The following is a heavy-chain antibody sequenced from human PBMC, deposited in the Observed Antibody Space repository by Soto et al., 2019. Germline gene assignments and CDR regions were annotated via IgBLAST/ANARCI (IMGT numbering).Heavy chain of an antibody. CDR2: ISSSGGYI. V-gene: IGHV3-21*01. Sequence: PGGSLRLSCAASGFTFSSYSMNWVRQAPGKGLEWVSSISSSGGYIFYADSVKGRFTISRDNAKNSLYLQMNSLRAEDTAVYYCASRAILGYDSSGYPSLWYFQHSGQATLVTLSS. J-gene: IGHJ1*01. CDR3: ASRAILGYDSSGYPSLWYFQH. CDR1: GFTFSSYS. D-gene: IGHD3-22*01.